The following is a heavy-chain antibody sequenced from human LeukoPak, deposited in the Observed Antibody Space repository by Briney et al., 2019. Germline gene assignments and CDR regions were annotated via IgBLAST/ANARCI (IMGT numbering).Heavy chain of an antibody. CDR1: GFTFSSYA. J-gene: IGHJ6*02. V-gene: IGHV3-30-3*01. Sequence: GRSLRLSCAASGFTFSSYAMRWVRQAPGKGLEWVAVISYDGSNKYYADSVKGRFTISRDNSKNTLYLQMNSLRAEDTAVYYCASRVAATLYGMDVWGQGTTVTVSS. D-gene: IGHD2-15*01. CDR3: ASRVAATLYGMDV. CDR2: ISYDGSNK.